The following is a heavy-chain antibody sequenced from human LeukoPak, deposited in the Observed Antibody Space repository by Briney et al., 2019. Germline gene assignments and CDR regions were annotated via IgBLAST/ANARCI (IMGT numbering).Heavy chain of an antibody. CDR2: ISAYNGNT. CDR1: GYTFTSYG. J-gene: IGHJ4*02. CDR3: VRAHSGSYSQSSGY. D-gene: IGHD1-26*01. V-gene: IGHV1-18*01. Sequence: ASVKVSCKASGYTFTSYGISWVRQAPGQGLEWMGWISAYNGNTNYAQKLQGRVTMTTDTSTSTAYMELRSLRSDDTAVYYCVRAHSGSYSQSSGYWGQGTLVTVSS.